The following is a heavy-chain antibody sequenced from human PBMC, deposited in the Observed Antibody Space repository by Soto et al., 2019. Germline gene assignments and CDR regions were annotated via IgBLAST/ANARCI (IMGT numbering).Heavy chain of an antibody. D-gene: IGHD6-13*01. CDR2: INTSGGSS. Sequence: GGSLRLSCAASGFTFSSFAMNWVRQAPGKGLECVSTINTSGGSSHYADSVKGRFTISRDNSKNTLSLQMSDLRADDTAVYYCTKYWQHGSWGQGTLVTVSS. V-gene: IGHV3-23*01. CDR1: GFTFSSFA. J-gene: IGHJ5*02. CDR3: TKYWQHGS.